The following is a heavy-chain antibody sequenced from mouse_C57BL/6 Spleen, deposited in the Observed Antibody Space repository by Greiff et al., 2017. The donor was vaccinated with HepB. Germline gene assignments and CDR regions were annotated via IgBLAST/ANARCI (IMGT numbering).Heavy chain of an antibody. CDR2: IHPNSGST. D-gene: IGHD2-5*01. J-gene: IGHJ1*03. CDR3: ARETGTTYSNWYFDV. Sequence: QVQLKQPGAELVKPGASVKLSCKASGYTFTSYWMHWVKQRPGQGLEWIGMIHPNSGSTNYNEKFKSKATLTVDKSSSTAYMQLSSLTSEDSAVYYCARETGTTYSNWYFDVWGTGTTVTVSS. V-gene: IGHV1-64*01. CDR1: GYTFTSYW.